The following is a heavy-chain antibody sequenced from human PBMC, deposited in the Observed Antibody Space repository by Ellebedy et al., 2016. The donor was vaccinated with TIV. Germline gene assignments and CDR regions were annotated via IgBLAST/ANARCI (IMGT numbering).Heavy chain of an antibody. J-gene: IGHJ4*01. CDR1: GFTFSRHW. CDR3: STLSDTGY. D-gene: IGHD2-21*02. Sequence: GESLKISCAASGFTFSRHWMHWIRQAPGKGLVWLSRINGDGGFTSHADFVKGRLTISRDNAKNTLYLQMNSLKAEDTAMYYCSTLSDTGYWGHGTLVTVSS. V-gene: IGHV3-74*01. CDR2: INGDGGFT.